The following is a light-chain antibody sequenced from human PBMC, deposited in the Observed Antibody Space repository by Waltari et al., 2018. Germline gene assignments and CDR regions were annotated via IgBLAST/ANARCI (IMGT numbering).Light chain of an antibody. CDR3: SSYITTNTLEL. CDR2: DVS. Sequence: QSALTQPAYVSGSPGQSITISCTGTSSDVGTYNYVSWYQQHPGKAPKLLIYDVSYRPSGVSYRFSGSKSGNTASLTISGLQAEDEADYYCSSYITTNTLELFGGGTSLTVL. CDR1: SSDVGTYNY. V-gene: IGLV2-14*03. J-gene: IGLJ3*02.